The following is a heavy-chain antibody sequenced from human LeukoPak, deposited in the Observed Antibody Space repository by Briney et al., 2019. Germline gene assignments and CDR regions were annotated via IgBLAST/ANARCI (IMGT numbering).Heavy chain of an antibody. D-gene: IGHD3-10*01. CDR2: IKQDGSEK. Sequence: GGSLRLSCAASGFTFSSYWMSWVRQAPGKGLEWVANIKQDGSEKYYVDSVKGRFTISRDNAKNSLYLQMNSLRAEDTAVYYCARVKYYYGSGSCCFDYWGQGTLVTVSS. CDR3: ARVKYYYGSGSCCFDY. J-gene: IGHJ4*02. V-gene: IGHV3-7*01. CDR1: GFTFSSYW.